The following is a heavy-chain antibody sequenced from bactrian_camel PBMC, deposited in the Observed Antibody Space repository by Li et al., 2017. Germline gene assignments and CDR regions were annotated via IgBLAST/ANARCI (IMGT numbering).Heavy chain of an antibody. Sequence: HVQLVESGGALVQPGGSLRLSCAASGFTFSSYYIYWVRQAPGKGLEWVSSIVSDGSNTYYADSVKGRFTISRDNAKNMVYLRMNTLKPGDTAMYYCAASGSPFCRVTTTTMTDWSQSGQGTQVTVS. CDR2: IVSDGSNT. CDR1: GFTFSSYY. J-gene: IGHJ4*01. D-gene: IGHD4*01. V-gene: IGHV3-2*01.